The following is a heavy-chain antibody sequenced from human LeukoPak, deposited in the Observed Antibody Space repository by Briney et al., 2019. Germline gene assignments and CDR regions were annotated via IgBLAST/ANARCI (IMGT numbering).Heavy chain of an antibody. V-gene: IGHV3-23*01. CDR2: ISGSSST. Sequence: GGSLRLSCAASGFTFRSYAMTWVHQAPGKGLEGVSSISGSSSTYYADSVKGRFTISRDNFKNTLYLQMNSLRAEDTAVYYCAKVTGIEQWLPGHDAFDIWGQGTMVTVSS. CDR3: AKVTGIEQWLPGHDAFDI. D-gene: IGHD6-19*01. J-gene: IGHJ3*02. CDR1: GFTFRSYA.